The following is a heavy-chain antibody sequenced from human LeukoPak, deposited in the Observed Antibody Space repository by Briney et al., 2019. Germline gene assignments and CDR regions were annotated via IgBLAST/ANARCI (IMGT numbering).Heavy chain of an antibody. Sequence: SETLSLTCAVYGGSFSGYYWSWIRQPPGKGLEWIGEINHSGSTNYNPSFKSRVTISVDTSKNQFSLKLSSVTAADTAVYYCARRPYGCSGGSCYAGPGFDPWGQGTLVTVSS. J-gene: IGHJ5*02. CDR3: ARRPYGCSGGSCYAGPGFDP. CDR1: GGSFSGYY. V-gene: IGHV4-34*01. CDR2: INHSGST. D-gene: IGHD2-15*01.